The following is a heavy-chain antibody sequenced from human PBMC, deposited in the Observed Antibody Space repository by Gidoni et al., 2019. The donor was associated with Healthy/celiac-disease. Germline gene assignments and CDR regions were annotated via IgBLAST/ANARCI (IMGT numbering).Heavy chain of an antibody. J-gene: IGHJ3*02. CDR3: AKDVASLRTDAFDI. CDR1: GFTFSSYA. CDR2: ISGSGGST. Sequence: EVQLLESGGGLVQPVGSLRLSCAASGFTFSSYALSLFRQAPGKGLEWVSAISGSGGSTYYADSVKGRFTISRDNSKNTLYLQMNSLRAEDTAVYYCAKDVASLRTDAFDIWGQGTMVTVSS. V-gene: IGHV3-23*01. D-gene: IGHD1-1*01.